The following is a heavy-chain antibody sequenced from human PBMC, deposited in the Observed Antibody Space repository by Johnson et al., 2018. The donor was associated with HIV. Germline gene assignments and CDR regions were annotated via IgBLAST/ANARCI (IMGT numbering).Heavy chain of an antibody. J-gene: IGHJ3*02. D-gene: IGHD2-21*02. CDR3: ASTCGCYCSLGDAFDI. Sequence: MLLVESGGDVVRPGGSLRISCAASGFTFDDYGMSWVRQAPGKGLEWVSYISSSGSTIYYADSVKGRFTISRDNAKNSLYLQMNSLRAEDTAVYYCASTCGCYCSLGDAFDIWGQGTMGTVSS. CDR1: GFTFDDYG. CDR2: ISSSGSTI. V-gene: IGHV3-48*04.